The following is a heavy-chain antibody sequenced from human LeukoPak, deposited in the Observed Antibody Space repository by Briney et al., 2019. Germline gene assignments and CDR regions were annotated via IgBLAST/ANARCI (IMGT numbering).Heavy chain of an antibody. D-gene: IGHD2-2*01. CDR3: ARGADIVVVPAAIMDV. V-gene: IGHV4-4*07. J-gene: IGHJ6*04. CDR1: GGSISSYY. CDR2: IYTSGSN. Sequence: PSETLSLTCTVSGGSISSYYWSWIRQPAGKGLEWIGRIYTSGSNTYNPSLKSRVTMSVDTSKNQFSLKLSSVTAADTAMYYCARGADIVVVPAAIMDVWGKGTTVTVSS.